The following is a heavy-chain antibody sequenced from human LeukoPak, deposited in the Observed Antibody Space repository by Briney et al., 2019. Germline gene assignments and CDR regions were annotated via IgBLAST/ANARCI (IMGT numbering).Heavy chain of an antibody. CDR2: INHSGST. J-gene: IGHJ5*02. D-gene: IGHD3-3*01. V-gene: IGHV4-34*01. CDR3: ARELWSGSDP. Sequence: SETLSLTCAGYGGSFSGYYWSWIRQPPGKGLEWIGEINHSGSTNYNPSLKSRVTISVDTSKNQFSLMLGSVTAADTAVYYCARELWSGSDPWGQGTLVTVSS. CDR1: GGSFSGYY.